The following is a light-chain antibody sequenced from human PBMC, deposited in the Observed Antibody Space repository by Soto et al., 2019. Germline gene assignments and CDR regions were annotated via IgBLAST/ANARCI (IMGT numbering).Light chain of an antibody. Sequence: QSALTQPASVSGSPGQSITISCTGTSSDVGGYNYVSWYQQHPGKAPKLMIYDVSNRPSWVSNRVSGTKSGNTSSLTISWLQDEDEADDYCSSYTSSSTLRVFGGGTKLTVL. CDR1: SSDVGGYNY. J-gene: IGLJ2*01. V-gene: IGLV2-14*01. CDR2: DVS. CDR3: SSYTSSSTLRV.